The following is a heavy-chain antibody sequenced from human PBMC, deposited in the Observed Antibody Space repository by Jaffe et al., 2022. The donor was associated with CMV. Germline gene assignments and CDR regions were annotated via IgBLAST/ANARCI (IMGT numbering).Heavy chain of an antibody. V-gene: IGHV3-49*04. CDR1: GFTFGDYA. J-gene: IGHJ4*02. CDR3: TRVSYDFWSGYYNFDY. CDR2: IRSKAYGGTT. D-gene: IGHD3-3*01. Sequence: EVQLVESGGGLVQPGRSLRLSCTASGFTFGDYAMSWVRQAPGKGLEWVGFIRSKAYGGTTEYAASVKGRFTISRDDSKSIAYLQMNSLKTEDTAVYYCTRVSYDFWSGYYNFDYWGQGTLVTVSS.